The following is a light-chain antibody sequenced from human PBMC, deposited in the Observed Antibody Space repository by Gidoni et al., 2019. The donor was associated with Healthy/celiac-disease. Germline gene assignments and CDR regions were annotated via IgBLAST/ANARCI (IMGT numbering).Light chain of an antibody. Sequence: LVLTQSPAPLSLSPGERATLSCRASQSVSSYLAWYQQKPGHAPRLLIYDSSNRATGIPARFSGSGSGTDFTLTISSLEPEDFAVYYCQQRSNWWTFGQGTKVEIK. CDR1: QSVSSY. J-gene: IGKJ1*01. CDR2: DSS. V-gene: IGKV3-11*01. CDR3: QQRSNWWT.